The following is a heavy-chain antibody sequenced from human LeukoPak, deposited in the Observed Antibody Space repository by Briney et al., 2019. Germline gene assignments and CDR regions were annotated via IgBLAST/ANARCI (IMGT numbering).Heavy chain of an antibody. V-gene: IGHV3-7*01. J-gene: IGHJ4*02. Sequence: GGSLRLSCAASGFTFRNYWMSWVRQAPGKGLEWVANIILDGSEKYYVDSVKGRFTISRDNAKNLLYLQMNSLTAEDTAVYYCARDDYGPVAYGGQGTLVTVSS. CDR2: IILDGSEK. D-gene: IGHD4/OR15-4a*01. CDR1: GFTFRNYW. CDR3: ARDDYGPVAY.